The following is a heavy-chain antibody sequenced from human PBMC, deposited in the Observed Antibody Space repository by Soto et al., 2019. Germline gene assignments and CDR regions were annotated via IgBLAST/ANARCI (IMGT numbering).Heavy chain of an antibody. J-gene: IGHJ4*02. CDR1: GFTFSSHA. D-gene: IGHD4-4*01. CDR2: IWNAGNNK. Sequence: GGSLRLSCAASGFTFSSHAMNWVRQAPGKGLEWVALIWNAGNNKYYADAGSVKGRFTISRDNSRNTLYLEINNARADDTAVYYCVRGPDYSNFGYFDSWGQRILVTVSS. V-gene: IGHV3-33*01. CDR3: VRGPDYSNFGYFDS.